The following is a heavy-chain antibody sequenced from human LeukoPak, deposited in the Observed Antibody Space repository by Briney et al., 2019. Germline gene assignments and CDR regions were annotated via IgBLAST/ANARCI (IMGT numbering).Heavy chain of an antibody. V-gene: IGHV1-2*02. Sequence: ASVKVSCKASGYTFTGYYMHWVRQAPGQGLEWMGWINPNSGGTNYAQKFQGRVTMTRDTSISTAYMELSRLRSDDTAVYYCARDRKNRVSWNDFQFWFDPWGQGTLVTVSS. D-gene: IGHD1-1*01. J-gene: IGHJ5*02. CDR3: ARDRKNRVSWNDFQFWFDP. CDR2: INPNSGGT. CDR1: GYTFTGYY.